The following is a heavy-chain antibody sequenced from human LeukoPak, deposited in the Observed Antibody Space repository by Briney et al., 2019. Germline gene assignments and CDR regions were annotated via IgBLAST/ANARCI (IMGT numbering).Heavy chain of an antibody. J-gene: IGHJ4*02. CDR1: GFNFNNYN. CDR3: ARVYGLDY. Sequence: PGGSLRLSCAASGFNFNNYNMNWVRQAPGKGLEWVSYITLSSSTTYYADSVKGRLTISRDNAKKSLYLQMNSLRAEDTAVYYCARVYGLDYWGQGTLVTVSS. CDR2: ITLSSSTT. V-gene: IGHV3-48*01. D-gene: IGHD2/OR15-2a*01.